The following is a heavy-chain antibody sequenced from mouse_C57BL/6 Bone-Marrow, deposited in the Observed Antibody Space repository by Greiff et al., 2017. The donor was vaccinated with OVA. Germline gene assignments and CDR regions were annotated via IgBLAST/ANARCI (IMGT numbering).Heavy chain of an antibody. J-gene: IGHJ2*01. D-gene: IGHD2-3*01. CDR3: ARGLLSYFDY. CDR1: GFTFSDYG. CDR2: ISSGSSTI. V-gene: IGHV5-17*01. Sequence: EVKLMESGGGLVKPGGSLKLSCAASGFTFSDYGMHWVRQDPEKGLEWVAYISSGSSTIYYADTVKGRFTISRDNAKNTLFLQMTSLRSEDTAMYYCARGLLSYFDYWGQGTTLTVSS.